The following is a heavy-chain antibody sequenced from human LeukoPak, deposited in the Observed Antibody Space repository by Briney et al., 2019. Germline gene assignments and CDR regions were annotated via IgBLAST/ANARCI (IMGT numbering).Heavy chain of an antibody. CDR1: GGSFSGCY. V-gene: IGHV4-34*01. CDR3: ARGSYDILTGYRSNFDY. Sequence: SETLSLTCAVYGGSFSGCYWSWIRQPPGKGLEWIGEINHSGSTNNNPSLKSRVTISVDTSKNQVSLKLSSVTAADTAVYYCARGSYDILTGYRSNFDYWGQGTLVTVSS. D-gene: IGHD3-9*01. CDR2: INHSGST. J-gene: IGHJ4*02.